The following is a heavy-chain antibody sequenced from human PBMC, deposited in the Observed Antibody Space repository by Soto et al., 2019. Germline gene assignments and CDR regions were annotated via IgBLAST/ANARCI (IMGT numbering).Heavy chain of an antibody. D-gene: IGHD5-12*01. J-gene: IGHJ4*02. CDR3: AKDLREMATIRPDY. CDR2: MNADGSTT. Sequence: GGSLRLSCAASGFTFSPFWMHWVRQAPGKGLEWVSHMNADGSTTLYADSVKGRFTISRENSKNMVYLQMNSLRAEDTAVYYCAKDLREMATIRPDYWGQGILVTAPQ. CDR1: GFTFSPFW. V-gene: IGHV3-74*01.